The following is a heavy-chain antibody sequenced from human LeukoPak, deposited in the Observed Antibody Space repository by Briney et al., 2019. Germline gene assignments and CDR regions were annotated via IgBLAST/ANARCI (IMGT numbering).Heavy chain of an antibody. D-gene: IGHD3-10*01. CDR3: AKDGYYYGSGSYPKSY. CDR2: IYHSGSA. CDR1: GGSVSSGGYH. V-gene: IGHV4-61*03. J-gene: IGHJ4*02. Sequence: SETLSLTCSVSGGSVSSGGYHWSWIRQPPGKGLEWIGYIYHSGSANYNPSLKSRVTISVDTSKNHFSLNLSSVTAADTAVYYCAKDGYYYGSGSYPKSYWGQGTLVTVSS.